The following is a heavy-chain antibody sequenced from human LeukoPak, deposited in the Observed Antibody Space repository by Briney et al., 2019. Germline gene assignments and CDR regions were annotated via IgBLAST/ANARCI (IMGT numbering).Heavy chain of an antibody. J-gene: IGHJ4*02. Sequence: ASVKVSCKASGYTFTGYYMHWVRQAPGQGLEWMGWINPNSGGTNYAQKFQGRVTMTRDTSISTAYMELSRLRSDDTAVYYCARLFARGSYYAHYWGQGTLVTVSS. D-gene: IGHD1-26*01. CDR3: ARLFARGSYYAHY. V-gene: IGHV1-2*02. CDR1: GYTFTGYY. CDR2: INPNSGGT.